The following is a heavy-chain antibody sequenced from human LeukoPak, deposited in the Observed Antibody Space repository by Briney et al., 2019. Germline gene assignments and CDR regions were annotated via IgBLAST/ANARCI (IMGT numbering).Heavy chain of an antibody. J-gene: IGHJ1*01. Sequence: PGGSLRLSCAASGFTFSSCRMHWVRQAPGKGLEWVALISYDGSNKFYAGSVKGRFTISRDNSKNTLYLQMNSLRTEDTAVYYCAQDRGTWGSEYFQHWGRGTLVTVSS. CDR3: AQDRGTWGSEYFQH. CDR1: GFTFSSCR. V-gene: IGHV3-30*18. D-gene: IGHD3-10*01. CDR2: ISYDGSNK.